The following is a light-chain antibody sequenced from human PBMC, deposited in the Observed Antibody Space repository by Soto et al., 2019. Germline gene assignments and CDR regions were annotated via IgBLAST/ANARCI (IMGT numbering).Light chain of an antibody. Sequence: QSVLTQPASVSGSPGQSLTISCTGASSVVGRFNYVSWYQCHPGKAPKLLIYDVTNRPSGISDRFSGSKSGNAASLTISGLQAEDEADYYCSSDTSSNTYVFGTGTKVTVL. CDR1: SSVVGRFNY. CDR3: SSDTSSNTYV. J-gene: IGLJ1*01. V-gene: IGLV2-14*03. CDR2: DVT.